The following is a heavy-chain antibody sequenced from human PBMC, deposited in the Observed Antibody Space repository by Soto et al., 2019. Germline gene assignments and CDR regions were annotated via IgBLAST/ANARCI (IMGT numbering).Heavy chain of an antibody. V-gene: IGHV3-7*01. J-gene: IGHJ6*02. Sequence: GGSLRLSCAASGFTFSTYWMSWVGRTPGKGLEWVANIKQDGTEKYYVDSARGRLTVSRDNAKSSLYLQMNSLRVEDTAVYYCTTSPHRDSERVFVWGQGTTVTVSS. CDR3: TTSPHRDSERVFV. CDR2: IKQDGTEK. CDR1: GFTFSTYW. D-gene: IGHD1-26*01.